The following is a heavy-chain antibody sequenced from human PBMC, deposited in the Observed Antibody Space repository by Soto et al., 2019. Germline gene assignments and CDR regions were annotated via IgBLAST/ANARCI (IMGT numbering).Heavy chain of an antibody. V-gene: IGHV3-30-3*01. J-gene: IGHJ4*02. CDR3: ARDRTTMIVDNY. CDR2: ISYDGSNK. Sequence: GGSLRLSCAASGFTFSSYAMHWVGQAPGKGLEWVAVISYDGSNKYYADSVKGRFTISRDNSKNTLYLQMNSLRAEDTAVYYCARDRTTMIVDNYWGQGTLVIVSS. CDR1: GFTFSSYA. D-gene: IGHD3-22*01.